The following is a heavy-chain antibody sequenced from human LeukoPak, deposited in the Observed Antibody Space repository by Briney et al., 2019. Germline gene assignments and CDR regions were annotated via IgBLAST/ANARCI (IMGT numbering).Heavy chain of an antibody. CDR1: GGSISSYY. J-gene: IGHJ4*02. D-gene: IGHD1-26*01. Sequence: PSETLSLTCTVSGGSISSYYWSWIRQPPGKGLEWIGYIYYSGSTNYNPSLKSRVTILVDASKNQFSLKLSSVTAADTAVYYCASSSGGYTLDYWGQGTLVTVSS. CDR3: ASSSGGYTLDY. CDR2: IYYSGST. V-gene: IGHV4-59*01.